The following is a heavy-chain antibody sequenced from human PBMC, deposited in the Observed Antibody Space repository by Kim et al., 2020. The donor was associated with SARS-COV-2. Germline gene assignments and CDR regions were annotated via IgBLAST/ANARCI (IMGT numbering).Heavy chain of an antibody. CDR1: GGSISSYY. CDR2: IYYSGST. CDR3: ARLSVDQYYYFGMDV. J-gene: IGHJ6*02. V-gene: IGHV4-59*08. Sequence: SETLSLTCTVSGGSISSYYWSWIRQPPGKGLEWIGYIYYSGSTNYNPSLKSRVTISVNTSKNQFSLKLSSVTAADTAVYYCARLSVDQYYYFGMDVWGQGTTVTVSS. D-gene: IGHD2-15*01.